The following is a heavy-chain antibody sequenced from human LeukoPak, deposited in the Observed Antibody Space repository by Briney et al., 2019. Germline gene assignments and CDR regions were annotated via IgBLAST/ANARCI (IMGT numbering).Heavy chain of an antibody. CDR3: ARGPYNNYDFWSGYFDY. CDR1: GGSISSYY. Sequence: ASETLSLTCTVSGGSISSYYWSWIQQPAGKGLEWIGRIYTSGSTNYNPSLKSRVTMSVDTSKNQFSLKLSSVTAADTAVYYCARGPYNNYDFWSGYFDYWGQGTLVTVSS. J-gene: IGHJ4*02. D-gene: IGHD3-3*01. V-gene: IGHV4-4*07. CDR2: IYTSGST.